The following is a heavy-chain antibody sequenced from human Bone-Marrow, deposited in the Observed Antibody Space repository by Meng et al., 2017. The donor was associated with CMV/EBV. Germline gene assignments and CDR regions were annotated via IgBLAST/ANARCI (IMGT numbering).Heavy chain of an antibody. Sequence: GESLKISCAASGFTFSSYAMHWVRQAPGKGLEWVAVISYDGSNKYYADSVKGRFTISRDNAKNSLYLQMNSLRAEDTAVYYCARGHILGDDAFDIWGQGTMVTVS. CDR3: ARGHILGDDAFDI. V-gene: IGHV3-30-3*01. D-gene: IGHD3-16*01. CDR1: GFTFSSYA. J-gene: IGHJ3*02. CDR2: ISYDGSNK.